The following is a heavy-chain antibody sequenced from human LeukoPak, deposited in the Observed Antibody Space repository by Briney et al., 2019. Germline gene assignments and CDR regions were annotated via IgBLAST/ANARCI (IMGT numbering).Heavy chain of an antibody. CDR1: GDSVSSNSAA. Sequence: SQTLSLTCAISGDSVSSNSAAWNWIRQSPSRGLEWLGRTYYRSKWYNDYAVSVKSRITINPDTSENQFSLQLNSVTPEDTAVYYCARERSKRWLVPRGVNWFDPWGQGTLVTVSS. V-gene: IGHV6-1*01. CDR2: TYYRSKWYN. J-gene: IGHJ5*02. CDR3: ARERSKRWLVPRGVNWFDP. D-gene: IGHD6-19*01.